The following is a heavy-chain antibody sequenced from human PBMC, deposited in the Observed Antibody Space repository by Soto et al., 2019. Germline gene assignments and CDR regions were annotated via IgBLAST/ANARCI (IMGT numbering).Heavy chain of an antibody. D-gene: IGHD6-13*01. V-gene: IGHV1-2*04. CDR1: GYRFTGYY. Sequence: QVQVVQSGAEVRKPGASVKVSCKASGYRFTGYYIHWVRQAPGQGLEWMGWINPHTGGTNYAQEFQGWVTMTRDTSINTAYIELSRLKSDDTAVFYCAVGLGTMAAAGTFDNWGQGTLLTVTP. J-gene: IGHJ5*02. CDR2: INPHTGGT. CDR3: AVGLGTMAAAGTFDN.